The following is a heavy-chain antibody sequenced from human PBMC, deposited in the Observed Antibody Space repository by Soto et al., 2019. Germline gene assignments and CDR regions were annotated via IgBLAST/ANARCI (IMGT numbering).Heavy chain of an antibody. CDR3: ARDQGGKSGTGFDD. CDR1: GGSFSGYY. Sequence: SSETLSLTCAVHGGSFSGYYWDWIRQPPGKGLEWVSCISVSSSTIYYADSVKGRFTISRDNAKNSLYLQMNSLRDEDTAVYYCARDQGGKSGTGFDDWGQGTLVTVSS. V-gene: IGHV3-48*02. CDR2: ISVSSSTI. D-gene: IGHD2-15*01. J-gene: IGHJ4*02.